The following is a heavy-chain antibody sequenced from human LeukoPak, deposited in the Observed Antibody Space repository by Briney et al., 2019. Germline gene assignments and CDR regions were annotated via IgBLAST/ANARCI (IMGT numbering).Heavy chain of an antibody. J-gene: IGHJ6*03. D-gene: IGHD3-10*01. CDR3: ARASGSGSYGYYYYYMDV. Sequence: ASVKVSFKASGYTFTIYYMHWVRQAPGQGLEWMGMINPSGGSTSYAQKFQGRVTMTRDMSTSTVYMELSSLRSEDTAVYYCARASGSGSYGYYYYYMDVWGKGTTVTVSS. CDR1: GYTFTIYY. V-gene: IGHV1-46*01. CDR2: INPSGGST.